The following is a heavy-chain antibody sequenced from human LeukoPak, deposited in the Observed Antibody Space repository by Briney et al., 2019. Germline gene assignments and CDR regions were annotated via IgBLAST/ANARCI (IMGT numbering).Heavy chain of an antibody. V-gene: IGHV3-11*06. Sequence: GGSLRLSCAASGFTFSDHYMSWIRQAPGKGLEWVSYISSSSSYTNYADSVKGRFTISRDNAKNSLYLQMNSLRAEDTAVYYCATAGYCSGGSCSDYYYYGMDVWGKGTTVTVSS. CDR1: GFTFSDHY. CDR2: ISSSSSYT. D-gene: IGHD2-15*01. CDR3: ATAGYCSGGSCSDYYYYGMDV. J-gene: IGHJ6*04.